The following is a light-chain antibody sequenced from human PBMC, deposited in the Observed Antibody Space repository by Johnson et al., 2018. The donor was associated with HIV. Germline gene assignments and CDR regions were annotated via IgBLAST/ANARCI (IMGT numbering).Light chain of an antibody. V-gene: IGLV1-51*02. J-gene: IGLJ1*01. Sequence: QSVLTQPPSVSAAPGQKVTISCSGSSSNIGNNYVSWYQQLPGTAPKLLIYETNKRPSGIPDRFSGSKSGTSATLDITGRQTGDEADYYCGTWDSSLSVYVFGTGTKVTVL. CDR3: GTWDSSLSVYV. CDR2: ETN. CDR1: SSNIGNNY.